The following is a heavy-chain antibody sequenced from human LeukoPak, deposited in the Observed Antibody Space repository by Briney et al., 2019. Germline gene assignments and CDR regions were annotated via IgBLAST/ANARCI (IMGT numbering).Heavy chain of an antibody. CDR1: GFTFSNYD. J-gene: IGHJ4*02. CDR2: ISGSGVST. D-gene: IGHD1-26*01. V-gene: IGHV3-23*01. Sequence: GGSLRLSCAASGFTFSNYDMSWVRQAPGKGLEWVSVISGSGVSTYYADSVKGRFTRDNFKNTLYLQMNSLRAEDTAVYYCAKGRIVGATSVDYWGQGTLVTVSS. CDR3: AKGRIVGATSVDY.